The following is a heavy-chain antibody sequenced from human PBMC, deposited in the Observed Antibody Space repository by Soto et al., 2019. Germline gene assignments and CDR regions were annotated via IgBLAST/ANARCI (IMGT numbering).Heavy chain of an antibody. V-gene: IGHV3-30*18. D-gene: IGHD2-2*01. J-gene: IGHJ6*02. CDR1: GFTFSSFV. CDR2: ISYDGSDK. Sequence: GGSLRLSWGASGFTFSSFVMHWVREAPGKGLEWVTFISYDGSDKYSADSVKGRFTISRDNSKNTLYLQMNSLRPEDTAVYYCAKDRGVVVPAAPLRYGMDVWGQGTTVTVS. CDR3: AKDRGVVVPAAPLRYGMDV.